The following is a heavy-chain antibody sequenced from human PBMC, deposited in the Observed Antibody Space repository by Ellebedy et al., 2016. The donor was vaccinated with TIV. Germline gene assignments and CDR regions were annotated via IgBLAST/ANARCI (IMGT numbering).Heavy chain of an antibody. CDR3: ARVAITAAVGGGFFDL. Sequence: MPSETLSLTCSVSDYSITSGYYWGWIRQPPGEGLEWIGNIYHSGITYYNPSLKSRVTISVDTSKNQFSLKLRSVTAADTAVYYCARVAITAAVGGGFFDLWGRGTLVTVSS. D-gene: IGHD6-13*01. CDR2: IYHSGIT. V-gene: IGHV4-38-2*02. CDR1: DYSITSGYY. J-gene: IGHJ2*01.